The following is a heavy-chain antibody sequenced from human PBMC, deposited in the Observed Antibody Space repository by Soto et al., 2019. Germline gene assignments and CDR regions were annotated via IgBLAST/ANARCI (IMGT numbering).Heavy chain of an antibody. CDR3: AKLPTGTFDY. Sequence: PGGSLRLSCAASGFTFSSYGMHWVRQAPGKGLEWVAVISYDGSNKYYADSVKGRFTISRVNSKNTLYLQMNSLRAEDTAVYYCAKLPTGTFDYWGQGTLVTVSS. J-gene: IGHJ4*02. CDR1: GFTFSSYG. V-gene: IGHV3-30*18. D-gene: IGHD1-1*01. CDR2: ISYDGSNK.